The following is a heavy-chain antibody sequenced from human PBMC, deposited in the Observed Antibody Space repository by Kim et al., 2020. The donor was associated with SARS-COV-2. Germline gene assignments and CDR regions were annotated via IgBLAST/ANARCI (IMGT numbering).Heavy chain of an antibody. D-gene: IGHD3-22*01. V-gene: IGHV3-33*01. CDR3: ARDRSSGYYNWFDP. Sequence: GGSLRLSCAASGFTFSSYGMHWVRQAPGKGLEWVAVIWYDGSNKYYADSVKGRFTISRDNSKNTLYLQMNSLRAEDTAVYYCARDRSSGYYNWFDPWGQGTLVTVSS. CDR1: GFTFSSYG. J-gene: IGHJ5*02. CDR2: IWYDGSNK.